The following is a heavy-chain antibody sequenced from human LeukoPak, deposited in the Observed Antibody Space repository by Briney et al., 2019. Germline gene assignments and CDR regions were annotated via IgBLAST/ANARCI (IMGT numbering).Heavy chain of an antibody. J-gene: IGHJ4*02. V-gene: IGHV3-23*01. Sequence: PGGSLSLSCAASGFTFSDYAMRWVRQAPGKGLEWVSGISGSGDSTYYADYVKGRFTISRDNSKNTLYLQMNGLRAEDTAVYYCARRSGIAVAGAFDYWGQGTLVTVSS. CDR1: GFTFSDYA. CDR3: ARRSGIAVAGAFDY. CDR2: ISGSGDST. D-gene: IGHD6-19*01.